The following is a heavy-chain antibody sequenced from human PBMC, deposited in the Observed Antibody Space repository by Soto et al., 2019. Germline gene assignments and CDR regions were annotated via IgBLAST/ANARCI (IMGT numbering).Heavy chain of an antibody. CDR1: GFFFGNYD. V-gene: IGHV3-30*18. CDR3: AKVGRSSGFYFDS. J-gene: IGHJ4*02. Sequence: GGSLRLSCAASGFFFGNYDIHWFRQAPGKGLEWVSLISYDGSNKYYADSVKGRFTISRDNSKNTLYLQMNSLRAEDTAVYYCAKVGRSSGFYFDSWGQGA. CDR2: ISYDGSNK. D-gene: IGHD3-22*01.